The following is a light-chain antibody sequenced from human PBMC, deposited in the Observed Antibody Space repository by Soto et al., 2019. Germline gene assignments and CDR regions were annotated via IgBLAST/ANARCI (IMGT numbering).Light chain of an antibody. CDR1: ESISRY. J-gene: IGKJ1*01. CDR3: RQATNWPPRTPPRT. Sequence: EVVLTQSPATLSLSPGESATLSCRASESISRYIAWYQQSPGQAPRLLIYDVSKRATGIPPRFSGSGSGTDFTLTISGLEPEDFAIYYCRQATNWPPRTPPRTFGQGTKVEIK. V-gene: IGKV3-11*01. CDR2: DVS.